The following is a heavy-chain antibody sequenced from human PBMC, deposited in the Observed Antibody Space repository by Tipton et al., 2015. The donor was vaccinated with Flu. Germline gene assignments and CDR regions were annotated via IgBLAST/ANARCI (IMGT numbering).Heavy chain of an antibody. CDR3: ARRDFSNYVSDPKNWFDA. CDR2: IYRSGST. D-gene: IGHD4-11*01. Sequence: LRLSCAVSGDSISSDYFWGWIRQPPGKGLEWIATIYRSGSTSHNPSFKSRVTISVDTSKSQFSLEIRSVTAADMAVYYCARRDFSNYVSDPKNWFDAWGQGTLVTVSS. J-gene: IGHJ5*02. CDR1: GDSISSDYF. V-gene: IGHV4-38-2*01.